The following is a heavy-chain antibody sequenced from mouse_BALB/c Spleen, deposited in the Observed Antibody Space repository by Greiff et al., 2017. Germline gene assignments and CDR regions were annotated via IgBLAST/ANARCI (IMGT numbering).Heavy chain of an antibody. D-gene: IGHD1-1*01. CDR1: GFTFSSYG. Sequence: EVMLVESGGDLVKPGGSLKLSCAASGFTFSSYGMSWVRQTPDKRLEWVATISSGGSYTYYPDSVKGRFTISRDNAKNTLYLQMSSLKSEDTAMYYCARQSYGSSVDYWGQGTTLTVSS. J-gene: IGHJ2*01. CDR3: ARQSYGSSVDY. V-gene: IGHV5-6*02. CDR2: ISSGGSYT.